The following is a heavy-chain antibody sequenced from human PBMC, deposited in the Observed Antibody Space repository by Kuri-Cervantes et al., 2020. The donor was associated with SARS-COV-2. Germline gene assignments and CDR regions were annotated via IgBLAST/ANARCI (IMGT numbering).Heavy chain of an antibody. J-gene: IGHJ6*02. CDR3: TRGLGPPLSGYDYYYYYYGMDV. D-gene: IGHD5-12*01. CDR2: IRSKAYGGTT. V-gene: IGHV3-49*04. Sequence: GGSLRLSCTASGFTFGDYAMSWVRQAPGKGLEWVGFIRSKAYGGTTEYAASVKGRFTISRDDSKSIAYLQMNSLKTEDTAVYYCTRGLGPPLSGYDYYYYYYGMDVWGQGTTVTVSS. CDR1: GFTFGDYA.